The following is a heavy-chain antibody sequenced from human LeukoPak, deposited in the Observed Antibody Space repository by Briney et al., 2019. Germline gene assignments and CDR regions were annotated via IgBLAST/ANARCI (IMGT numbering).Heavy chain of an antibody. CDR3: ARGQYYYGSGSGDYFDY. CDR1: GYTFTSYD. Sequence: ASVKVSCKASGYTFTSYDINWVRQATGQGLEWMGWMNPNSGNTGYAQRFQGRVTITRNTSISTAYMELSSLRSEDTAVYYCARGQYYYGSGSGDYFDYWGQGTLVTVSS. CDR2: MNPNSGNT. J-gene: IGHJ4*02. D-gene: IGHD3-10*01. V-gene: IGHV1-8*03.